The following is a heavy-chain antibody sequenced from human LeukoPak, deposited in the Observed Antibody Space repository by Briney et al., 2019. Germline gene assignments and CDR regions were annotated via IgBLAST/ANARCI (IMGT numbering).Heavy chain of an antibody. V-gene: IGHV1-18*01. CDR1: GYTFTSYD. D-gene: IGHD3-9*01. CDR3: ARSDYDILTGYYIDY. Sequence: ASVKVSCKASGYTFTSYDINWVRQATGQGLEWMGWMNPNSGNTNYAQKLQGRVTMTTDTSTSTAYMELRSLRSDDTAVYYCARSDYDILTGYYIDYWGQGTLVTVSS. CDR2: MNPNSGNT. J-gene: IGHJ4*02.